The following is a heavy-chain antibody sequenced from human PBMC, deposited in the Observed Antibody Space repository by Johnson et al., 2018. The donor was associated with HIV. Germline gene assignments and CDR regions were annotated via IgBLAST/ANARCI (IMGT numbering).Heavy chain of an antibody. Sequence: QVQLVESGGGVVQPGRSLRLSCAASGFTFSNYGMHWVRQAPGKGLEWVAVISFDGINNDYADSVRGRFTISRDNSKNTLYLQMNSLRAEDSAVYYCARGAYSSGWSDSFDIWGQGTMVTVSS. CDR2: ISFDGINN. V-gene: IGHV3-30*19. CDR1: GFTFSNYG. J-gene: IGHJ3*02. CDR3: ARGAYSSGWSDSFDI. D-gene: IGHD6-19*01.